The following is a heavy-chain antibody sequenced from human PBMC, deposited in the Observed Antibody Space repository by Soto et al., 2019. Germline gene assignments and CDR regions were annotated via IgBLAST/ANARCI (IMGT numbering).Heavy chain of an antibody. D-gene: IGHD6-19*01. CDR2: INPNSGGT. CDR1: GYTFTGYY. Sequence: VASVEVSCKXSGYTFTGYYMHWVRQAPGQGLEWMGWINPNSGGTNYAQKFQGRVTMTRDTSISTAYMELSRLRSDDTAVYYCARGLSIAVAQTFGYWGQGTLVTVSS. CDR3: ARGLSIAVAQTFGY. V-gene: IGHV1-2*02. J-gene: IGHJ4*02.